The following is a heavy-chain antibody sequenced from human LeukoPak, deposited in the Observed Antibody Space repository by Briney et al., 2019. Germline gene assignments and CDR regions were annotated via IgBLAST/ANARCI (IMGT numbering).Heavy chain of an antibody. CDR1: GYAFTSYG. Sequence: ASVKVSCKASGYAFTSYGISWVRQAPGQGLEWMGWISIYNGNTDYAQKLRGRVTMTTDTSTSTAYLELRGLRSDDTAVYYCARITYDFWSGYYMPDDPWGQGTLVTVSS. CDR2: ISIYNGNT. D-gene: IGHD3-3*01. J-gene: IGHJ5*02. CDR3: ARITYDFWSGYYMPDDP. V-gene: IGHV1-18*01.